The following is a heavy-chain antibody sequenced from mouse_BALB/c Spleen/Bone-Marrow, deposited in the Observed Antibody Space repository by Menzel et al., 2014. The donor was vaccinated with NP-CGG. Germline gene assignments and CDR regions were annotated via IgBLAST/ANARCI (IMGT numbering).Heavy chain of an antibody. J-gene: IGHJ2*01. V-gene: IGHV1-18*01. CDR3: TRGWLLRHYFDY. CDR1: GYTFTEYT. D-gene: IGHD2-3*01. CDR2: INPNNGGT. Sequence: VQLQQSAPELVKPGASVKISCKTSGYTFTEYTMHWVKQSHVKSLEWIGGINPNNGGTSYNQKFKDKATWTVDKSSSTAYMELRSLTCEDSAVYSCTRGWLLRHYFDYCGQGTTLPVSS.